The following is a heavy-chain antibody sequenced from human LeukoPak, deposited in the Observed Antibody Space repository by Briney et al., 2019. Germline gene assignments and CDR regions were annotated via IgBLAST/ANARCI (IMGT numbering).Heavy chain of an antibody. CDR2: INHSGST. CDR3: AKGRSSSRPYYYGMDV. CDR1: GGSFSGYY. Sequence: SETLSLTCAVYGGSFSGYYWSWIRQPPGKGLEWIGEINHSGSTNYNPSLKSRVTISVDTSKNQFSLKLSSVTAADTAVYYCAKGRSSSRPYYYGMDVWGQGTTVTVSS. J-gene: IGHJ6*02. V-gene: IGHV4-34*01. D-gene: IGHD6-13*01.